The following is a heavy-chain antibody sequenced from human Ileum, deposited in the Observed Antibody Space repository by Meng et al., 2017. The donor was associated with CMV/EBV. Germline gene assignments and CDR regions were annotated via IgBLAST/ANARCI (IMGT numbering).Heavy chain of an antibody. V-gene: IGHV7-4-1*02. CDR3: ARDGLNERYFDY. D-gene: IGHD6-25*01. CDR1: GYTFNSNN. CDR2: IDTYTGNP. J-gene: IGHJ4*02. Sequence: QVQLVHSGSEWKKPGASVKASCKASGYTFNSNNLIWVRQAPGQGPEWMGWIDTYTGNPTYARDFTGRFVFSLDTSVSTAYLQISSLKAEDTAVYYCARDGLNERYFDYWGQGTLVTVS.